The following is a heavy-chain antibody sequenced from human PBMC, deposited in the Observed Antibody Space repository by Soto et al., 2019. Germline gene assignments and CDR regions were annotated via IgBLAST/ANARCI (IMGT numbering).Heavy chain of an antibody. V-gene: IGHV4-39*07. J-gene: IGHJ6*02. CDR2: IYYSGST. D-gene: IGHD3-10*01. CDR1: GDSMSSSDYY. CDR3: ARESSYYGSGSWFHGMDV. Sequence: SETLSLTCAVSGDSMSSSDYYWGCIRQPPGKGLEWIGSIYYSGSTYYNPSLKSRVTISVDTSKNQFSLKLSSVTAADTAVYYCARESSYYGSGSWFHGMDVWGQGTTVTVSS.